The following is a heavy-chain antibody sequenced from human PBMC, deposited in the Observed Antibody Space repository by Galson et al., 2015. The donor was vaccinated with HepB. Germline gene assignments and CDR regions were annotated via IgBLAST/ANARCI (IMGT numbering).Heavy chain of an antibody. V-gene: IGHV3-21*01. CDR1: GFTFSSYS. CDR2: ISSSSSYI. D-gene: IGHD6-13*01. J-gene: IGHJ6*02. CDR3: ARDRSSSWYRPYYYYYYGMDV. Sequence: SLRLSCAASGFTFSSYSMNWVRQAPGKGLEWVSSISSSSSYIYYADSVKGRFTTSRDNAKNSLYLQMNGLRAEDTAVYYCARDRSSSWYRPYYYYYYGMDVWGQGTTVTVSS.